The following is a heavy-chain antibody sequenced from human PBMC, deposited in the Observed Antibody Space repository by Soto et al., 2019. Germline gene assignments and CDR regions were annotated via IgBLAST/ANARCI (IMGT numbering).Heavy chain of an antibody. J-gene: IGHJ4*02. Sequence: GGNLRLSCAASGFTLSSYWMSWVRQAPGKGLEWVANIKQDGSEKYYVDSVKGRFTISRDNAKNSLYLQMNSLRAEDTAVYYCASPPIAVASYPNRNLVYWDPEPLRTVFS. CDR2: IKQDGSEK. D-gene: IGHD6-19*01. V-gene: IGHV3-7*01. CDR1: GFTLSSYW. CDR3: ASPPIAVASYPNRNLVY.